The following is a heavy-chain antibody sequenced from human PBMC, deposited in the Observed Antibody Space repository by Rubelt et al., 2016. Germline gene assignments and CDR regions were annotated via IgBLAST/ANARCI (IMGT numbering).Heavy chain of an antibody. CDR3: AGSTYFAPGSYYPW. CDR1: GGSFSGYY. D-gene: IGHD3-10*01. CDR2: IYHSGST. V-gene: IGHV4-34*01. J-gene: IGHJ4*01. Sequence: QVQLRQWGAGLLKPSETLSLTCAVYGGSFSGYYWSWIRQPPGKGLEWIGSIYHSGSTYYKPSLKSRVTISEDPSKNQLPLKMHPLTAADTAGYYYAGSTYFAPGSYYPWWGHGNLVIVSS.